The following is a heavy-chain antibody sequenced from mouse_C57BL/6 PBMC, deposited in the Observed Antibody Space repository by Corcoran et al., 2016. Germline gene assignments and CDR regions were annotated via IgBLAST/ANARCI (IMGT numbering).Heavy chain of an antibody. D-gene: IGHD4-1*01. CDR2: IYPGDGDT. CDR3: ARRELGTYAMDY. J-gene: IGHJ4*01. CDR1: GYAFSSYW. Sequence: QVQLQQSGAELVKPGASVKISCKASGYAFSSYWMNWVKQRPGKGLEWIGQIYPGDGDTNYNGKFKGKATLTADKSSSTAYMQLSSLTSEDSAVYFCARRELGTYAMDYWGQGTSVTVSS. V-gene: IGHV1-80*01.